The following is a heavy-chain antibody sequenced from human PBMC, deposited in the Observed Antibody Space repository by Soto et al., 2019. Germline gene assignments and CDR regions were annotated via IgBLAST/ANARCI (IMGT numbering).Heavy chain of an antibody. CDR2: IYHSGST. D-gene: IGHD2-15*01. V-gene: IGHV4-4*02. CDR3: ASRTSGWLLGGDAFDI. J-gene: IGHJ3*02. Sequence: SETLSLTCAVSSGSISSSNWWSWVRQPPGKGLEWIGEIYHSGSTNYNPSLKSRVTISVDKSKNQFSLKLSSVTAADTAVYYCASRTSGWLLGGDAFDIWGQGTMVTVSS. CDR1: SGSISSSNW.